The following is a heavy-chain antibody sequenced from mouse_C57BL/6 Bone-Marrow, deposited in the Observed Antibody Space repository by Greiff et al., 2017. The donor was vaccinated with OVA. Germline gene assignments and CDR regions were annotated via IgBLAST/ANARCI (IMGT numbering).Heavy chain of an antibody. Sequence: QVQLQQSGAELMKPGASVKLSCKATGYTFTGYWIEWVKQRPGHGLEWIGEILPGSGSTNYNEKFKGKATFTADTSSNTAYMQLSSLTTEDSAIYYCAQLGVTTVVATDWYFDVWGTGTTVTVSS. D-gene: IGHD1-1*01. CDR3: AQLGVTTVVATDWYFDV. CDR2: ILPGSGST. CDR1: GYTFTGYW. V-gene: IGHV1-9*01. J-gene: IGHJ1*03.